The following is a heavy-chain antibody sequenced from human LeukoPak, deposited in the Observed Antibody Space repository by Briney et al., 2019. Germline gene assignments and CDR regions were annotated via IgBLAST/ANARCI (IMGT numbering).Heavy chain of an antibody. J-gene: IGHJ4*02. V-gene: IGHV1-18*01. D-gene: IGHD2-21*02. CDR3: ARDLGPDCGGDCPVDY. Sequence: ASVKVSCKASGYTFTGYGISWVREAPGQGLEWMGWISAYNGNTNYAQKFQGRVTMTTDTSTNTAYMELSSLRSEDTAVYYCARDLGPDCGGDCPVDYWGQGTLVTVSS. CDR1: GYTFTGYG. CDR2: ISAYNGNT.